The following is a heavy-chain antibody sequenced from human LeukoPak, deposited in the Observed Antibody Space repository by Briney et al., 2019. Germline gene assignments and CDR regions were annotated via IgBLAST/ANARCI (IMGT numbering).Heavy chain of an antibody. CDR3: ARKKPLGYCSGGSCYTREPFDY. CDR1: GYTFTSYA. CDR2: INTNTGNP. Sequence: SVKVSCKASGYTFTSYAMNWVRQAPGQGLEWMGWINTNTGNPTYAQGFTGRFVFSLDTSVSTAYLQISSLKAEDTAVYYCARKKPLGYCSGGSCYTREPFDYWGQGTLVTVSS. J-gene: IGHJ4*02. D-gene: IGHD2-15*01. V-gene: IGHV7-4-1*02.